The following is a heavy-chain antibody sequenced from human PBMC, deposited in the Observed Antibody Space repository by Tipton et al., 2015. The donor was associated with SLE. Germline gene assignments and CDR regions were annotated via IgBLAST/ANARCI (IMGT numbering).Heavy chain of an antibody. CDR3: TRTTEYFDP. CDR2: IYYSGRN. J-gene: IGHJ5*02. Sequence: TLSLTCTVSGGSLSSYYWSWIRQPPGKGLEWIGYIYYSGRNNYNPSLKTRVTMSVDTSKSQFSLKLTSVTAADTAVYYCTRTTEYFDPWGQGTLVTVSS. D-gene: IGHD1-1*01. V-gene: IGHV4-59*08. CDR1: GGSLSSYY.